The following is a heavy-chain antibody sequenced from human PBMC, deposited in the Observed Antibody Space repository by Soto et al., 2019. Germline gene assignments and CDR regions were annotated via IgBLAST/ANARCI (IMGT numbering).Heavy chain of an antibody. J-gene: IGHJ5*02. D-gene: IGHD3-3*01. Sequence: PGGSLRLPCAASGFTFSSYAMHWVRQAPGKGLEWVAVISYDGSNKYYADSVKGRFTISRDNSKNTLYLQMNSLRAEDTAVYYCARGFPLWFDPWGQGTLVTVSS. V-gene: IGHV3-30-3*01. CDR3: ARGFPLWFDP. CDR1: GFTFSSYA. CDR2: ISYDGSNK.